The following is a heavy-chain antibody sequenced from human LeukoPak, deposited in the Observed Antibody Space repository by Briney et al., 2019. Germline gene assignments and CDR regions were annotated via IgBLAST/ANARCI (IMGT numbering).Heavy chain of an antibody. V-gene: IGHV3-21*01. D-gene: IGHD3-10*01. CDR1: GFTFSSYS. J-gene: IGHJ3*02. Sequence: GGSLRLSCAASGFTFSSYSMNWVRQAPGKGLEWVSFIDTSAAYIYYVDSMRGRFTISRDNAKNSLYLQMNGLRAEDTALYYCTRGRSITLQRGVAMSDGFDIWGQGTMVTVSS. CDR3: TRGRSITLQRGVAMSDGFDI. CDR2: IDTSAAYI.